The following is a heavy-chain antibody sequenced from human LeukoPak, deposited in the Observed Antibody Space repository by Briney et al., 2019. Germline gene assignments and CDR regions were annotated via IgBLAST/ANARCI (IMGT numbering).Heavy chain of an antibody. Sequence: QPGGSLRLSCAASGFTFSSYSMNWVRQAPGKGLEWVSYISSSSSTIYYADSVKGRFTISRDNAKNSLYLQMNSLRGEDTAVYYCARASVYGSRYNGAFDIWGQGTMVTVSS. CDR3: ARASVYGSRYNGAFDI. CDR1: GFTFSSYS. CDR2: ISSSSSTI. V-gene: IGHV3-48*01. D-gene: IGHD6-13*01. J-gene: IGHJ3*02.